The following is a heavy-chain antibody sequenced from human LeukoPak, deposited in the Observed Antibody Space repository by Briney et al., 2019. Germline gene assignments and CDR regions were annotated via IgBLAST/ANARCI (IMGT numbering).Heavy chain of an antibody. D-gene: IGHD5-18*01. CDR1: GFTFSSYE. J-gene: IGHJ4*02. CDR2: ISSSGSTI. CDR3: ARDQGYSYGDDLFDY. Sequence: PGGSLRLSCAASGFTFSSYEMNWVSQAPGKGLEWVSYISSSGSTIYYADSVKGRFTISRDNAKNSLYLQMNSLRAEDTAVYYCARDQGYSYGDDLFDYWGQGTLVTVSS. V-gene: IGHV3-48*03.